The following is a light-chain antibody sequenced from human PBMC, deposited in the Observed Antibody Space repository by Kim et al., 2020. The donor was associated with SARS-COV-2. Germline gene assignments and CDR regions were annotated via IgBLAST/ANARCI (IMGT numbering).Light chain of an antibody. Sequence: ASVSLCPGERPPPSCRAGQSFTSHLAWYQQNPGQAPRLLIYDASNRATGIPARISGSGSGTDFTLTISSLEPEDFAVYYCQHNKTFGQGTKVDIK. CDR2: DAS. J-gene: IGKJ1*01. CDR1: QSFTSH. CDR3: QHNKT. V-gene: IGKV3-11*01.